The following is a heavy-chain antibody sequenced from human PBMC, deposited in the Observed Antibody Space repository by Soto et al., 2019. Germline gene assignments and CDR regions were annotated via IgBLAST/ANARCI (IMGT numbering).Heavy chain of an antibody. V-gene: IGHV3-15*01. D-gene: IGHD1-1*01. CDR1: GFTFKDAW. J-gene: IGHJ3*02. Sequence: EVQLVESGGGLVKPGGSLRLSCAASGFTFKDAWMSWVRQAPGKGLEWVGHIKSTDTGGTTDYAAPVKGRFSISKDDSEDTLYLQMNSLNTAETAMYFCTWHLEIWGQGTSVIVSS. CDR2: IKSTDTGGTT. CDR3: TWHLEI.